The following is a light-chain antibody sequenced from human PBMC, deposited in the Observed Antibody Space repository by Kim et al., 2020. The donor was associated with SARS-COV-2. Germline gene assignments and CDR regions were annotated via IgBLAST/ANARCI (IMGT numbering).Light chain of an antibody. J-gene: IGKJ5*01. Sequence: DIQMTQSPSSLSASVGDRVTISCQASQDIRNYLNWYQQKPGKAPKFLIYDASNLETGVPSRFSGSGSGTDFTFTISSLQPEDIATYYFQQYDNLPLTFGQGTRLEIK. CDR1: QDIRNY. CDR3: QQYDNLPLT. CDR2: DAS. V-gene: IGKV1-33*01.